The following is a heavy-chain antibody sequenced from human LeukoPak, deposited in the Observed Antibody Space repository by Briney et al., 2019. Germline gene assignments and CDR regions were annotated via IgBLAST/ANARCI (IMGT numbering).Heavy chain of an antibody. CDR1: GFTFSSYA. CDR3: ARVLRYYYDSSGYYYFDY. D-gene: IGHD3-22*01. Sequence: TGGSLRLSCAASGFTFSSYAMHWVRQAPGKGLEWVAVISYDGSNKYYADSVTGRFTISRDNSKNTLYLQMNSLRAEDTAVYYCARVLRYYYDSSGYYYFDYWGQGTLVTVSS. J-gene: IGHJ4*02. V-gene: IGHV3-30-3*01. CDR2: ISYDGSNK.